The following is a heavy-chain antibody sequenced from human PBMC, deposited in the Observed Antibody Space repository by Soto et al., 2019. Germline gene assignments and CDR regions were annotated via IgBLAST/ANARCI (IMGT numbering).Heavy chain of an antibody. J-gene: IGHJ6*02. CDR2: IYYSGST. D-gene: IGHD3-3*01. Sequence: PSETLSLTCTVSGGSISSYYWSWIRQPPGKGLEWIGYIYYSGSTNYNPSLKSRVTISVDTSKNQFSLKLSSVTAADTAVYYRARDRAYYDFWSGPVGYYGMDVWGQGTTVTVSS. CDR3: ARDRAYYDFWSGPVGYYGMDV. V-gene: IGHV4-59*01. CDR1: GGSISSYY.